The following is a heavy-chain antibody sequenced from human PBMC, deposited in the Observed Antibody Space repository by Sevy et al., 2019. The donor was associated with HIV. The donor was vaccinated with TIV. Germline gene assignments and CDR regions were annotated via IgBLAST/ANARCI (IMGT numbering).Heavy chain of an antibody. J-gene: IGHJ6*02. Sequence: GGSLRLSCAASGFTFDDYAMHWVRPAPGKGLEWVSVMSWDGGNTYYADSVKGRFTITRDNSKNSLYLQMNSLRPEDTALYYCVKDRAEDYGMDVWGQGTTVTVSS. CDR3: VKDRAEDYGMDV. V-gene: IGHV3-43D*03. CDR1: GFTFDDYA. CDR2: MSWDGGNT.